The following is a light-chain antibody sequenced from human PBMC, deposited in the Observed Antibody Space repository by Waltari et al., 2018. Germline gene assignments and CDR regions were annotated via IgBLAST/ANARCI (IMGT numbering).Light chain of an antibody. Sequence: NFMLTQPHSVSESPGKTVTISCTRSRGSIASNYVQWYQQRPGSAPTTVIYEDNQRPSGVPDRFSGSIDSSSNSASLTISGLKTEDEADYYCQSYDSSIGVVFGGGTKLTVL. CDR2: EDN. J-gene: IGLJ2*01. CDR3: QSYDSSIGVV. V-gene: IGLV6-57*03. CDR1: RGSIASNY.